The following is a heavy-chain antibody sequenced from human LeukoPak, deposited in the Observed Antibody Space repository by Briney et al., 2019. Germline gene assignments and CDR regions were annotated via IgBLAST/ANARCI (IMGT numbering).Heavy chain of an antibody. J-gene: IGHJ6*03. CDR1: GFTFSSYW. D-gene: IGHD6-13*01. CDR3: ARRIAAAGKTGYMDV. Sequence: GGSLRPSCAASGFTFSSYWMHWVRQAPGKGLVWVSRINTDGSSTSYADSVKGRFTISRDNAKNTLYLQMNSLRAEDTAVYYCARRIAAAGKTGYMDVWGKGTTVTVSS. CDR2: INTDGSST. V-gene: IGHV3-74*01.